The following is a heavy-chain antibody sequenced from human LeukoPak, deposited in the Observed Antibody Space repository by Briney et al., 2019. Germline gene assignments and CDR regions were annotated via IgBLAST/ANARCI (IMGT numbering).Heavy chain of an antibody. Sequence: PGWSLRLSCAASGFTFSTYGMHWVRQAPGKGLEWVAVISHDGGDKYYADSVKGRFTISRDNSKNTLYLQMIGLRAEDTAVYYCAKKTSTWFDPWGQGTLVTVSS. J-gene: IGHJ5*02. CDR3: AKKTSTWFDP. CDR2: ISHDGGDK. V-gene: IGHV3-30*18. CDR1: GFTFSTYG. D-gene: IGHD1/OR15-1a*01.